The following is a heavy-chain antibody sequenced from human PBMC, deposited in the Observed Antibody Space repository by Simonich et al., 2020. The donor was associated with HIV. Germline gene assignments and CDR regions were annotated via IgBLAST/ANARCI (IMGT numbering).Heavy chain of an antibody. CDR3: AREGYSGYDRGWFDP. D-gene: IGHD5-12*01. CDR2: INHSDST. V-gene: IGHV4-34*01. CDR1: GGSFSGYY. Sequence: QVQLQQWGAGLLKPSETLSLTCAVYGGSFSGYYWSWIRQPPGKGLEWIGEINHSDSTNYNPSLKSRVTISVDTSKNQFSLKLSSVTAADTAVYYCAREGYSGYDRGWFDPWGQGNLVTVSS. J-gene: IGHJ5*02.